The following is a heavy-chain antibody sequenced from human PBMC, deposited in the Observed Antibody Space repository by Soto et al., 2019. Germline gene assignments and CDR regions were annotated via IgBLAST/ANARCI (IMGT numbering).Heavy chain of an antibody. J-gene: IGHJ6*02. CDR3: ARAPTFANYGMDV. Sequence: GASLKISCEASGYSFTTYWISWVRQMPGKGLEWMGRIDPSDSYTNYSPSFQGHVSISVDKSLTTAFLQWNSLKASDTAMYYCARAPTFANYGMDVWGQGTTVTVSS. V-gene: IGHV5-10-1*01. D-gene: IGHD3-16*01. CDR2: IDPSDSYT. CDR1: GYSFTTYW.